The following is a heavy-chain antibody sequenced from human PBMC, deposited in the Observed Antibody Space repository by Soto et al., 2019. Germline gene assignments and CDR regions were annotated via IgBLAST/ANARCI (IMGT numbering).Heavy chain of an antibody. J-gene: IGHJ4*02. V-gene: IGHV3-48*03. D-gene: IGHD3-16*01. CDR1: GFAFSSYE. CDR3: ARVGARGYFDY. CDR2: ISSSGSTI. Sequence: HPGGSLRLSCAASGFAFSSYEMNWVRQAPGKGLEWVSYISSSGSTIYYADSVKGRFTISRDNAKNSLYLQMNSLRAEDTAVYYCARVGARGYFDYWGQGTLVTVSS.